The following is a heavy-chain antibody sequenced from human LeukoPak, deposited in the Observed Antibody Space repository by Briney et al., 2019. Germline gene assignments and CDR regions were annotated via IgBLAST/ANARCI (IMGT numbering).Heavy chain of an antibody. CDR2: IYYSGST. CDR3: ARGFDPDY. V-gene: IGHV4-59*01. Sequence: SETLSLTCTVSGGSISSYCWSWIRQPPGKGLEWIGYIYYSGSTNYNPSLKSRVTISVDTSKNQFPLKLSSVTAADTAVYYCARGFDPDYWGQGTLVTVSS. J-gene: IGHJ4*02. CDR1: GGSISSYC. D-gene: IGHD3-9*01.